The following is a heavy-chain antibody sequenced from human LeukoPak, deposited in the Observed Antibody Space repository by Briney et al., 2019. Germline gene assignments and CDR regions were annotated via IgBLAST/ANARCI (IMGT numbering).Heavy chain of an antibody. CDR1: GFTFSSYV. CDR2: ISGSGGST. D-gene: IGHD4-17*01. Sequence: GGSLRLSCAVSGFTFSSYVMSWVRQAPGKGLEWVSAISGSGGSTYYADSVKGRFTISRDNSKNTLYLQMNSLRAEDTAVYYCARPRHDNGDSVGYWGQGTLVTVSS. CDR3: ARPRHDNGDSVGY. J-gene: IGHJ4*02. V-gene: IGHV3-23*01.